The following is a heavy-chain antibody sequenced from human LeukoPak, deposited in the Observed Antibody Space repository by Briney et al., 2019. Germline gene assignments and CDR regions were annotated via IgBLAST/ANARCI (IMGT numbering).Heavy chain of an antibody. D-gene: IGHD5-18*01. Sequence: GGSLRLSCAASGFSVSSNYMSWVRQAPGKALEWVSVIYGGDSKYYADSAKGRFTISRDNPENTLYLQMDRLRVEDTAVYYCAREDRGGYNRVLGAFGLWGHGTMVTVSS. CDR2: IYGGDSK. J-gene: IGHJ3*01. CDR1: GFSVSSNY. V-gene: IGHV3-66*01. CDR3: AREDRGGYNRVLGAFGL.